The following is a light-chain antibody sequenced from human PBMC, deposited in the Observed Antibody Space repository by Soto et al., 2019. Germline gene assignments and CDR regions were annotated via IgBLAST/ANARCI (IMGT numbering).Light chain of an antibody. J-gene: IGLJ1*01. CDR1: SSNIGAGYD. CDR3: QSYDSSLSGYV. V-gene: IGLV1-40*01. Sequence: QSVLTQPNSVSGAPGQRVTISCTGSSSNIGAGYDVHWYQQLPGTAPKLLIYGNSNRPSGVPDRFSGSKSGTSASLAITGLQAEDEADYYCQSYDSSLSGYVFGTGTKLTVL. CDR2: GNS.